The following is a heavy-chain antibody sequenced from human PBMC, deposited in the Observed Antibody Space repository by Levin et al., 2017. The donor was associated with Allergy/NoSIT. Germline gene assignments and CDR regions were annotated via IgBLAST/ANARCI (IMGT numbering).Heavy chain of an antibody. Sequence: GGSLRLSCVVSGFTLDDYAVHWVRQVPGKGLEWVSGISWNGGTIAYADSVRGRFTISRDNAKNSLYLHMNSLRPEDTAVYYCGKDIMAAAGTAYYFYGMDVWGQGTTVTVSS. J-gene: IGHJ6*02. V-gene: IGHV3-9*01. CDR1: GFTLDDYA. CDR2: ISWNGGTI. D-gene: IGHD6-13*01. CDR3: GKDIMAAAGTAYYFYGMDV.